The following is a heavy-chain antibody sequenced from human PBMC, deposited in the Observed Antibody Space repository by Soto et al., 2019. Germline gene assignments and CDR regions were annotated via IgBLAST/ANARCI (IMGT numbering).Heavy chain of an antibody. J-gene: IGHJ6*02. V-gene: IGHV1-8*01. CDR2: MNPNSGNT. D-gene: IGHD3-10*01. CDR3: ARHYGHYYYDGMDV. CDR1: GYTFTSYD. Sequence: QVQLVQSGAEVKKPGASVKVSCKASGYTFTSYDINWVRQATGQGLEWMGWMNPNSGNTGYAQKYRGRVHKTRNTPISTAYMELSSLRSEDTAVYYCARHYGHYYYDGMDVWGQGTTVTDSS.